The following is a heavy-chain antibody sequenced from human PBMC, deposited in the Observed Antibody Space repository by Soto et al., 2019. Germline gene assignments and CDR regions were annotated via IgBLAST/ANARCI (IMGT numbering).Heavy chain of an antibody. Sequence: SETLSLTCTVSGGSISSYYWSWIRQPPGKGLEWIGYIYYSGSTNYNPSLKSRVTISVDTSKNQFSLKLSSVTAADTAVYYCARLLMVRGVNNNWFDPWGQGTLVTVSS. V-gene: IGHV4-59*08. CDR3: ARLLMVRGVNNNWFDP. J-gene: IGHJ5*02. D-gene: IGHD3-10*01. CDR1: GGSISSYY. CDR2: IYYSGST.